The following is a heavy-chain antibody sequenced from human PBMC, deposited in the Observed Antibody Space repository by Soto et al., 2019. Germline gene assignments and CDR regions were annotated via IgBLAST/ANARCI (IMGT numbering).Heavy chain of an antibody. CDR1: GVKFRDYG. V-gene: IGHV3-11*01. J-gene: IGHJ6*01. CDR3: AREEAGRWFLHYVMDV. CDR2: IESTGKPI. D-gene: IGHD6-6*01. Sequence: LRLCSMVSGVKFRDYGIRCVLQTKGKGLEWVSYIESTGKPIHYADSVKGRFTIPRDTARNSLFLQMHSLRSDDTAVYFCAREEAGRWFLHYVMDVWGQGTTVTVSS.